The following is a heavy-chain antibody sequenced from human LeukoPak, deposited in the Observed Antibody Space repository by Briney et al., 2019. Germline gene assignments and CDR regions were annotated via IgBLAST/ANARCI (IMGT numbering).Heavy chain of an antibody. J-gene: IGHJ4*02. CDR1: GYTFTGYY. CDR2: INPNSGGT. CDR3: ARGRSGIEWYYFDY. V-gene: IGHV1-2*02. Sequence: ASVKVSCKASGYTFTGYYMHWVRQAPGRGLEWMGWINPNSGGTNYAQKFQGRVTMTRDTSISTAYMELSRLRSDDTAVYYCARGRSGIEWYYFDYWGQGTLVTVSS. D-gene: IGHD1-26*01.